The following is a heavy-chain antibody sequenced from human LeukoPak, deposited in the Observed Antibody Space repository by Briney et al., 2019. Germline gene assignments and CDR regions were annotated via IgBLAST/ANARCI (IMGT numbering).Heavy chain of an antibody. Sequence: GGSLRLSCDASGFTFTTYPMHWVRQAPGKGLEWLTLISPDGNNKDVADSVKGRFTISRDNAKNSLYLQMNSLRAEDTAVYYCARGSSTHGEYYFDYWGQGTLVTVSS. J-gene: IGHJ4*02. CDR2: ISPDGNNK. V-gene: IGHV3-30*04. D-gene: IGHD2-2*01. CDR1: GFTFTTYP. CDR3: ARGSSTHGEYYFDY.